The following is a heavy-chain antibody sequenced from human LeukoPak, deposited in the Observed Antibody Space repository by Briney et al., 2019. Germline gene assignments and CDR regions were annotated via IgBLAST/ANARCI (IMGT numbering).Heavy chain of an antibody. CDR2: ISSSGSTI. D-gene: IGHD1-26*01. V-gene: IGHV3-48*01. Sequence: GGSLRLSCAASGFTFNSYSMNWVRQAPGKGLEWVSYISSSGSTIYYADSVKGRFTISRDNSKNTLYLQMNSLRAEDTAVYYCAKDSPRVVGATNYWGQGTLVTVSS. CDR3: AKDSPRVVGATNY. CDR1: GFTFNSYS. J-gene: IGHJ4*02.